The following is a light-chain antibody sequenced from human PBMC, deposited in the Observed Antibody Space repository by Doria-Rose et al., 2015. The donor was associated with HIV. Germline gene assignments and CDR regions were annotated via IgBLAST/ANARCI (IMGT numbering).Light chain of an antibody. CDR2: DGS. V-gene: IGKV3-20*01. CDR3: HQYGASLM. CDR1: QSFSSTY. Sequence: TQSPGTLCLSPGVRATLSCRASQSFSSTYLVWYQQKPGQAPSLLIYDGSTRATGIPDRFSASGSVTDFTLTIIRLEPEYSALYYCHQYGASLMFVQGTKVEI. J-gene: IGKJ1*01.